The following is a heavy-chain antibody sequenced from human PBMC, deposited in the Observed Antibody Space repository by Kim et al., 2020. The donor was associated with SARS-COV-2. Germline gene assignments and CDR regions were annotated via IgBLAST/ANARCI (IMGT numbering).Heavy chain of an antibody. Sequence: GGSLRPSCAASGFTFSSYDMHWVRQATGKGLEWVSAIGTAGDTYYPGSVKGRFTISRENAKNSLYLQMNSLRAGDTAVYYCARGRGYGDPFDYWGQGTLVTVSS. D-gene: IGHD4-17*01. V-gene: IGHV3-13*01. J-gene: IGHJ4*02. CDR3: ARGRGYGDPFDY. CDR2: IGTAGDT. CDR1: GFTFSSYD.